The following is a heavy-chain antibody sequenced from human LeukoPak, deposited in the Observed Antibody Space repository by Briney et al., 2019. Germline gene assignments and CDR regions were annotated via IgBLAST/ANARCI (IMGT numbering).Heavy chain of an antibody. D-gene: IGHD3-3*01. CDR2: ISSSSTYI. Sequence: GESLRLSCAASGFSFRSNTMNWVRQAPGKGLEWVSSISSSSTYIQYADSVKGRFSISRDNANNSLHLQMNSLRVEDTVIYYCVRVESFGGRSSWGQGTLVTVSS. J-gene: IGHJ5*02. CDR3: VRVESFGGRSS. CDR1: GFSFRSNT. V-gene: IGHV3-21*01.